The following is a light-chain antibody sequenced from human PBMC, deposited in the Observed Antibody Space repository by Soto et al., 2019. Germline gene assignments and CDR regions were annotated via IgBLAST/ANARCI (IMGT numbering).Light chain of an antibody. V-gene: IGKV1-5*01. CDR2: DAS. Sequence: DIQMTQSPSTLSASVGDRVTITCRASQSIGRWLAWYQQKPGKAPNLLIYDASSLASGVPARFSGRGSGTEYTLTISSLQPDDFATYYCQQYDGYPYTFGQGTKLEIK. CDR3: QQYDGYPYT. J-gene: IGKJ2*01. CDR1: QSIGRW.